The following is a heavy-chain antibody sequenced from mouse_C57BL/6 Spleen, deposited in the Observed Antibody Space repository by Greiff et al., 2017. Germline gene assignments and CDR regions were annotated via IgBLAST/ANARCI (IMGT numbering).Heavy chain of an antibody. CDR1: GYTFTSYW. D-gene: IGHD1-1*01. CDR2: IHPNSGST. Sequence: QVQLQQPGAELVKPGASVKLSCKASGYTFTSYWMHWVKQRPGQGLEWIGMIHPNSGSTNYNEKFKSKATLTVDQSSSTAYMQLSSLTSEDSAVYFCASNSYSYFGYWGQGTTLTVS. J-gene: IGHJ2*01. CDR3: ASNSYSYFGY. V-gene: IGHV1-64*01.